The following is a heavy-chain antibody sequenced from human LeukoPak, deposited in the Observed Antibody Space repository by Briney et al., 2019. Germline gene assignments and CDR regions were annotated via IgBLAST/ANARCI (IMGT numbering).Heavy chain of an antibody. J-gene: IGHJ4*02. CDR3: ARHAPGGSFYDYVWGSYRPPFY. Sequence: TSSETLSLTCTVSGGSISSSSYYWGWIRQPPGKGLEWIGSIYYSGSTYYNPSLKSRVTISVDTSKNQFSLKLSSVTAADTAVYYCARHAPGGSFYDYVWGSYRPPFYWGQGTLVTVSS. D-gene: IGHD3-16*02. V-gene: IGHV4-39*01. CDR2: IYYSGST. CDR1: GGSISSSSYY.